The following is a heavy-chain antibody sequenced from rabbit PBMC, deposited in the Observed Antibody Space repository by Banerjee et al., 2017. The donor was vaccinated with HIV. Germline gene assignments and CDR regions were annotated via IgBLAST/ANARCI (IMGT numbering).Heavy chain of an antibody. CDR3: ARWVSGSNYWDL. D-gene: IGHD8-1*01. CDR1: GFSFSSSYY. V-gene: IGHV1S40*01. CDR2: IYTGSSGST. Sequence: QSLEESGGDLVKPGASLTLTCTASGFSFSSSYYMCWVRQAPGKGLEWIACIYTGSSGSTAYASWAKGRFTISKASSTTVTLQMTSLTAADTDTYFCARWVSGSNYWDLWGPGTLVTVS. J-gene: IGHJ4*01.